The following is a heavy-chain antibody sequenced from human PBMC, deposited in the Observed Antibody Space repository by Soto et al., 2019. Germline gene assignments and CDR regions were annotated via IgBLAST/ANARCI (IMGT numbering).Heavy chain of an antibody. CDR1: GFPFSSYW. CDR2: ISGDGVTT. Sequence: EAQLVESGGDLVQRGGSLRLSCAASGFPFSSYWMHWVRHTPGKGLDWVARISGDGVTTYYADSVTGRFTVSRDNAKNTLSLQISGLRAEDTAVYYCAREYYGLFTGYYTDYWGHGTLVSVAA. D-gene: IGHD3-9*01. J-gene: IGHJ4*01. CDR3: AREYYGLFTGYYTDY. V-gene: IGHV3-74*01.